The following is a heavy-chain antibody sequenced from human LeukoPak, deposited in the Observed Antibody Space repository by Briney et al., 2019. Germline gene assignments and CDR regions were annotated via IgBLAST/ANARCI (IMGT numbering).Heavy chain of an antibody. Sequence: SETLSLTCTVSGYSISSDYYWGWIRQPPGKGLEWIGSIHRSGSTYYNPSLESRVTISVDTSKNQFSLMPSSVTAADTAVYYCARDVGATVHGYWGQGTLVTVSS. CDR1: GYSISSDYY. D-gene: IGHD1-26*01. J-gene: IGHJ4*02. V-gene: IGHV4-38-2*02. CDR3: ARDVGATVHGY. CDR2: IHRSGST.